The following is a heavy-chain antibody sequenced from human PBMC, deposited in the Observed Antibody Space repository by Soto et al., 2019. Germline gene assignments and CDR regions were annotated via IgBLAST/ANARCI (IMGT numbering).Heavy chain of an antibody. J-gene: IGHJ4*02. D-gene: IGHD3-9*01. Sequence: PGGSLRLSCAASGFTFSDYYMSWIRQAPGKGLEWVSYISSSSSYTNYADSVKGRFTISRDNAKNSLYLQMNSPRAEDTAVYYCSSELRYFDWRLPSCDYWGQGTLVTVSS. CDR3: SSELRYFDWRLPSCDY. CDR2: ISSSSSYT. V-gene: IGHV3-11*05. CDR1: GFTFSDYY.